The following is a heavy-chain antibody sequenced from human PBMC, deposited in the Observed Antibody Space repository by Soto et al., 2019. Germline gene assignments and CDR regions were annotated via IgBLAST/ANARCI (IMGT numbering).Heavy chain of an antibody. CDR2: IDPSDSYT. Sequence: PGESLKISCKGSGYSFTSYWISWVRQMPGKGLEWMGRIDPSDSYTNYSPSFQGHVTISADKSISTAYLQWSSLKASDTAMYYCARLVVGATPQQHLYGMDVWGQGTTVTVSS. D-gene: IGHD1-26*01. J-gene: IGHJ6*02. CDR3: ARLVVGATPQQHLYGMDV. V-gene: IGHV5-10-1*01. CDR1: GYSFTSYW.